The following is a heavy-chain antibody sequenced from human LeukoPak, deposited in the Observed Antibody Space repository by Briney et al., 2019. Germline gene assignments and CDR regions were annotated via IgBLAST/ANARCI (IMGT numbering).Heavy chain of an antibody. Sequence: GGSLRLSCAASGFTFSSYEMNWVRQAPGKGLEWVSYISSSGSTIYYADSVKGRFTISRDNAKNSLYLQMNSLRAEDTAVYYCAKDADDYYGSGSCFDYWGQGTLVTVSS. CDR1: GFTFSSYE. J-gene: IGHJ4*02. V-gene: IGHV3-48*03. CDR2: ISSSGSTI. D-gene: IGHD3-10*01. CDR3: AKDADDYYGSGSCFDY.